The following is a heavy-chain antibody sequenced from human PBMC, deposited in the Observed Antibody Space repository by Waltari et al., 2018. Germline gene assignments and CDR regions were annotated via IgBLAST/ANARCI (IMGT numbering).Heavy chain of an antibody. CDR3: AGGGGWLHDY. J-gene: IGHJ4*02. D-gene: IGHD2-15*01. CDR1: GFPSSTYW. Sequence: EVQLVESGGGLVQPGGSLRLSCTDSGFPSSTYWMNWVRQAPGKGRGWLAIIDQDGSEKYYAESGKGRFTSARDSARNSLYLQMNSLRAEDTAVYYCAGGGGWLHDYWGQGTLVTVSS. CDR2: IDQDGSEK. V-gene: IGHV3-7*03.